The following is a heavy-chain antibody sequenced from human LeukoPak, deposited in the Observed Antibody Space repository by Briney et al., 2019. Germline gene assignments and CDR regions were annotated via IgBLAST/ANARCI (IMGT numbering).Heavy chain of an antibody. CDR1: GGSVSSSH. Sequence: SETLSLNCTVSGGSVSSSHWKWIRQPPGKGLEWIGNVDYSWSTKYNPSLRSRVTMSLDTSNNQFSLKLRSVTASDTALYYCTRGYYEPFDRWGQGTLVTVSS. V-gene: IGHV4-59*02. J-gene: IGHJ4*02. CDR2: VDYSWST. CDR3: TRGYYEPFDR. D-gene: IGHD3-22*01.